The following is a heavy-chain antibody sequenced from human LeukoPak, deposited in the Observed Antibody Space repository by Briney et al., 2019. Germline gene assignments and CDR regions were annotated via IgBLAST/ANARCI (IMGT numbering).Heavy chain of an antibody. CDR3: AKDTLHYDSSGYYSVDYYYGMDV. V-gene: IGHV3-23*01. J-gene: IGHJ6*02. CDR1: GFTFSSYA. D-gene: IGHD3-22*01. Sequence: PGGSLRLSCAASGFTFSSYAMSWVRQAPGKGLERVSAISGSGGSTYYADSVKGRFTISRDNSKNTLYLRMNSLRAEDTAVYYCAKDTLHYDSSGYYSVDYYYGMDVWGQGTTVTVSS. CDR2: ISGSGGST.